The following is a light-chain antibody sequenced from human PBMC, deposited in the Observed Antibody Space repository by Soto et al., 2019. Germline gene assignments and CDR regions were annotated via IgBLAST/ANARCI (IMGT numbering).Light chain of an antibody. J-gene: IGLJ3*02. V-gene: IGLV2-8*01. CDR2: EVT. Sequence: QSALTQPASVSGSPGQSITISCTGTSSDIGADDFVSWYQHHPDKTPKLIIFEVTYRPTGISHRFSGSKSGNTASLTVSGLQAEDEADYYCSSYAGSNNLPFGGGTKLTVL. CDR3: SSYAGSNNLP. CDR1: SSDIGADDF.